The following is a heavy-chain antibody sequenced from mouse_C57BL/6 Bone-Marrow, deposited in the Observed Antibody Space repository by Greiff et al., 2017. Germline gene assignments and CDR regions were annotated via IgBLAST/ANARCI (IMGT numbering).Heavy chain of an antibody. J-gene: IGHJ1*03. CDR2: IHPNIGNP. CDR3: ADPQCYGSSDWYFDV. Sequence: VQLQQPGAELVTPGASVKLSCKASGYTFTSYWMNWVKQRPGTGLEWIVMIHPNIGNPNYNEKFKSKATLPVDNFPSTAYMQRSSLTSEDDAVYYCADPQCYGSSDWYFDVWGTGTTVTVAA. V-gene: IGHV1-64*01. D-gene: IGHD1-1*01. CDR1: GYTFTSYW.